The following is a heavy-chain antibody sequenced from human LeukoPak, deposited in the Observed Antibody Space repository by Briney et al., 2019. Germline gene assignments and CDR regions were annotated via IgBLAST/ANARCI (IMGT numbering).Heavy chain of an antibody. CDR3: ARGGRGFDP. V-gene: IGHV4-59*08. J-gene: IGHJ5*02. Sequence: SETLSLTCSVSGGSLSSFYWSWIRQPPEKGLEWIGYIYYSGSTDYSPSLKSRVTISVDTSKNQFSLELNSVTASDTAVYYCARGGRGFDPWGQGTLVTVSS. D-gene: IGHD3-16*01. CDR2: IYYSGST. CDR1: GGSLSSFY.